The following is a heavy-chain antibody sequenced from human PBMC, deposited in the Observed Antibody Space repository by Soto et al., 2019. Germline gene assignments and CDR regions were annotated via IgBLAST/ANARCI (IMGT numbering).Heavy chain of an antibody. CDR3: ARDNGSGSYRGTYVD. Sequence: SETLSLTCTVSGASISSYYWSWIRQSPQKGLECIGYVHYSGSTNYRPSLKSRVTMSVDRAKNQFSLKLTSVTAADTAVYYCARDNGSGSYRGTYVDWGQGILVTVS. CDR2: VHYSGST. V-gene: IGHV4-59*12. CDR1: GASISSYY. D-gene: IGHD3-10*01. J-gene: IGHJ4*02.